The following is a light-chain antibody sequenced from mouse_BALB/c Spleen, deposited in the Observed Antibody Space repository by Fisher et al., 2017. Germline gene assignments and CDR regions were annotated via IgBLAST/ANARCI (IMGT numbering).Light chain of an antibody. J-gene: IGKJ5*01. CDR3: QQWSSNPPIT. CDR1: SSVSY. CDR2: DTS. Sequence: IVLTQSPAIMSASPGEKVTMTCSASSSVSYMHWYQQKSGTSPKRWIYDTSNLASGVPVRFSGSGSGTSYSLTISSMEAEDAATYYCQQWSSNPPITFGAGTKLELK. V-gene: IGKV4-59*01.